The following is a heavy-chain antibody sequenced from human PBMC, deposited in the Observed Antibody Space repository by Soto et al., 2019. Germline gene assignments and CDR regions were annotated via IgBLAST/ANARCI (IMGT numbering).Heavy chain of an antibody. Sequence: ASETLSLTCTVSGGSISSSSYYWGWIRQAPGKGLEWIGSIYYSGSTYYNPSLKSRVTISVDTSKNQFSLKLSSVTAADTAVYYCARTGDWSGYYNQTPLDYWGQGTLVTVSS. V-gene: IGHV4-39*01. D-gene: IGHD3-3*01. CDR2: IYYSGST. J-gene: IGHJ4*02. CDR1: GGSISSSSYY. CDR3: ARTGDWSGYYNQTPLDY.